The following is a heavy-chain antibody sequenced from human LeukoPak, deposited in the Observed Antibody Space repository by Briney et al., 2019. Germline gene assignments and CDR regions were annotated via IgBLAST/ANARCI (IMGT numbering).Heavy chain of an antibody. J-gene: IGHJ3*02. V-gene: IGHV1-46*01. CDR1: GYIFTSYY. CDR2: INPSGGSI. CDR3: ARGRNYYDSSGYYYEGDAFDI. D-gene: IGHD3-22*01. Sequence: ASVKVSCKASGYIFTSYYMYWVRQAPGQGLEWMGIINPSGGSIRYAQKFQGRVTMTRDTSTSTVYMELSSLRSEDTAVYHCARGRNYYDSSGYYYEGDAFDIWGQGTMVTVSS.